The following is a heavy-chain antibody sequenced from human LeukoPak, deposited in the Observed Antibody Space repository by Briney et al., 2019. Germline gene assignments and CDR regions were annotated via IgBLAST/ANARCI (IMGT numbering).Heavy chain of an antibody. D-gene: IGHD6-19*01. V-gene: IGHV3-74*01. CDR3: VRSSGWPDS. CDR2: ITNDGSST. CDR1: GFTFSNHW. J-gene: IGHJ4*02. Sequence: GGSLRLSCAASGFTFSNHWMHWVRQGPGKGPVWVSRITNDGSSTVYADSVKGRFTISRDNAKSTLYLQMNSLSAEDTAVYYFVRSSGWPDSWGQGTLVTVSS.